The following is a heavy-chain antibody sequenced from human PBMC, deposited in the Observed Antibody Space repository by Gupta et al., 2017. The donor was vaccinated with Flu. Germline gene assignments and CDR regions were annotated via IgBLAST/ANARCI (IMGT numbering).Heavy chain of an antibody. J-gene: IGHJ3*02. Sequence: ASSFSISDYTMYCMRQAPGKGLDWVSFIGPSGSAIYYADSVRGRFTISRDNAKNSLFLQMSSLRAEDTAVYYCARGVKHRTDASDIWGQGTVVTVSS. CDR1: SFSISDYT. D-gene: IGHD3-3*01. CDR2: IGPSGSAI. CDR3: ARGVKHRTDASDI. V-gene: IGHV3-11*01.